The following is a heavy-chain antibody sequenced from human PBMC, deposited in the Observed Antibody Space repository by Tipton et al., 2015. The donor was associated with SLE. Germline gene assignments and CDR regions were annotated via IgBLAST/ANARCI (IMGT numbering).Heavy chain of an antibody. CDR2: ISYDGSNK. J-gene: IGHJ3*02. CDR3: ANGDQNIAARGNDAFDI. CDR1: GFTFSSYG. D-gene: IGHD6-13*01. V-gene: IGHV3-30*18. Sequence: QLVQSGGGVVQPGRSLRLSCAASGFTFSSYGMHWVRQAPGKGLEWVAVISYDGSNKYYADSVKGRFTISRDNSKNTLYLQMNSLRAEDTAVYYCANGDQNIAARGNDAFDIWGQGTMVTVSS.